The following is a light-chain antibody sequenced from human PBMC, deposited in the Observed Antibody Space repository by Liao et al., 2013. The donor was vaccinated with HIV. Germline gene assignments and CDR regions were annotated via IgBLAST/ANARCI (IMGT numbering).Light chain of an antibody. CDR2: YDS. Sequence: SYELTQTPSVSVAPGKTARIPCGGNHIGGKSVHWYQQKPGQAPMLVIYYDSDRPSGIPERFSGSNSGNTATLIISRVEAGDEADYYCQVWDSSSDHVVFGGGTKLTVL. V-gene: IGLV3-21*04. J-gene: IGLJ2*01. CDR3: QVWDSSSDHVV. CDR1: HIGGKS.